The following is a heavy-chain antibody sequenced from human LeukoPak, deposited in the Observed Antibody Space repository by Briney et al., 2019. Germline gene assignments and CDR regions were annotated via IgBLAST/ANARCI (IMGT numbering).Heavy chain of an antibody. V-gene: IGHV4-4*07. CDR2: LHSSGET. CDR1: GGSVSAYY. CDR3: ATMFGESSDFDH. Sequence: SETLSLTCVVSGGSVSAYYWNWMRQPAGKGLEWIGRLHSSGETTSNPSLMSRASMSLGTSRTHFTLKLTSVTAADTAIYYCATMFGESSDFDHWGQGTLVTVSS. J-gene: IGHJ4*02. D-gene: IGHD3-10*02.